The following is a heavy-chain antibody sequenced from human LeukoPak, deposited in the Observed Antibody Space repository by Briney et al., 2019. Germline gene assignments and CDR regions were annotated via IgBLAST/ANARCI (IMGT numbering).Heavy chain of an antibody. Sequence: SETLSLTCAVSGYSISSGNYWGWIRLPPGKGLQWIGSIYHSGSTYYNPSLKSRVTISVDTSKNQFSLKLSSVTAADTAVYYCAKGYCRGNSCYDDRGAFDYWGQGTLVTVSS. CDR1: GYSISSGNY. CDR2: IYHSGST. V-gene: IGHV4-38-2*01. CDR3: AKGYCRGNSCYDDRGAFDY. D-gene: IGHD2-2*01. J-gene: IGHJ4*02.